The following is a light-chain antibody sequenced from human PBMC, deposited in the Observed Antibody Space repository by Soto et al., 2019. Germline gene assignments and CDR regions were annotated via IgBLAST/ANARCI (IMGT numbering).Light chain of an antibody. CDR1: FGHRSYA. V-gene: IGLV4-69*01. CDR3: QTWGTGIRV. CDR2: VNSDGSH. J-gene: IGLJ3*02. Sequence: QLVLTQSPSASASLGASVKLTCTLSFGHRSYAIAWHQQQPEKGPRYLMNVNSDGSHSKGDGIPDRFSGSSSGAERYLTISSLQSEDEADYYCQTWGTGIRVFGGGTKLTVL.